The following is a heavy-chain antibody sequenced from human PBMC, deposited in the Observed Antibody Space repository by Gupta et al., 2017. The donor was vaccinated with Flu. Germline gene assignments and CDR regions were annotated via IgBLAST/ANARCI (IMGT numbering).Heavy chain of an antibody. CDR3: ATPAPGKAGFFDY. CDR1: G. J-gene: IGHJ4*02. CDR2: ISYDGSNK. Sequence: GMHWVRQAPGKGLEWLAVISYDGSNKYYADSVKGRFTISRDNSKNTLYLQMNSLRAEDRAVYFCATPAPGKAGFFDYRGQGTLVIVSS. V-gene: IGHV3-30*03. D-gene: IGHD1-1*01.